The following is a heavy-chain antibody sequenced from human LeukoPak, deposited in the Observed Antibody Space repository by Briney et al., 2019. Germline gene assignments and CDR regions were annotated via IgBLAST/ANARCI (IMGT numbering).Heavy chain of an antibody. V-gene: IGHV1-2*06. CDR1: GYTFTDYY. CDR2: IKPNSGGT. J-gene: IGHJ5*02. CDR3: ARLGENGLLTGYFYP. D-gene: IGHD3-9*01. Sequence: ASVKVSCKASGYTFTDYYMHWVRQAPGQGLEWMGRIKPNSGGTNYGQKFQGRVTMTRDTSISIAYMELSNLRSDDTAVYYCARLGENGLLTGYFYPWGQGTMVTVSS.